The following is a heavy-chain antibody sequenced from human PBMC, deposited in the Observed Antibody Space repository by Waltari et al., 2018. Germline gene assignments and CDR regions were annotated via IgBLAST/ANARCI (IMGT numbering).Heavy chain of an antibody. J-gene: IGHJ4*02. V-gene: IGHV1-69*13. CDR1: GGTFSSYA. CDR2: IIPNFDTA. D-gene: IGHD6-6*01. Sequence: QVQLVQSGAEVKKPGSSVKVSCKASGGTFSSYAISWVRQAPGQGLEWMGRIIPNFDTATSAQKFQGRVTITADKSTSTAYMELSSLRSEDTAVYYCATSPGWRQQLVPCYFDYWCQGTLVTVSS. CDR3: ATSPGWRQQLVPCYFDY.